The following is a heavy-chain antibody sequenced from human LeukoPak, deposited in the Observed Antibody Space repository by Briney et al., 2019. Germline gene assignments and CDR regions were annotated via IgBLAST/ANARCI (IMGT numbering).Heavy chain of an antibody. Sequence: ASVKVSCKASGYTFTSYGISWVRQAPGQGLEWMGWISAYNGNTNYAQKLQGRVTMTTDTSTSTAYIELRSLRSDDTAVYYCARDRGYDILTGSVIDYWGQGTLVTVSS. D-gene: IGHD3-9*01. CDR3: ARDRGYDILTGSVIDY. J-gene: IGHJ4*02. CDR1: GYTFTSYG. V-gene: IGHV1-18*01. CDR2: ISAYNGNT.